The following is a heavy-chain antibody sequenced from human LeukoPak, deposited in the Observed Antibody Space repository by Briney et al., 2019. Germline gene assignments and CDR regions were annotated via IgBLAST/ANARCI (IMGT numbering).Heavy chain of an antibody. CDR1: RGSIMTTHW. CDR2: IYHTGTT. D-gene: IGHD4-23*01. Sequence: PSGTLSLTCTLSRGSIMTTHWWSWVRQPPGKGLEWIGEIYHTGTTNYSPSLKSRLTISVDQSRNQFSLRLSSVTAAGTATYYCAAWGVDYGGNFDYSDYWGQGTLVTVSS. J-gene: IGHJ4*02. CDR3: AAWGVDYGGNFDYSDY. V-gene: IGHV4-4*02.